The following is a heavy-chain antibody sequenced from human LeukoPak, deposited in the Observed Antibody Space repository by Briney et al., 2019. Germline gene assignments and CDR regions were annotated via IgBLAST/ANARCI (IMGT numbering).Heavy chain of an antibody. CDR3: ARGIAVAGTLDY. V-gene: IGHV3-7*04. J-gene: IGHJ4*02. CDR2: IKQDRSEK. D-gene: IGHD6-19*01. Sequence: GGSLRLSCAASGFTFTNYWMSWVRQAPGKGLELVANIKQDRSEKYYVDSVKGRFTISRDNAKNSLYLQMNSLRAEDTAVYYCARGIAVAGTLDYWGQGTLVTVSS. CDR1: GFTFTNYW.